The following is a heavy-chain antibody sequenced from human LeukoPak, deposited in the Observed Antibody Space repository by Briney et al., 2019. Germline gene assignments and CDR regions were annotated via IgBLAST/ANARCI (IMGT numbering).Heavy chain of an antibody. CDR3: ARASGVDYYYYYYMDV. Sequence: ASVKVSCNASGYTFASYGISWVRQAPGQGLEWMGWISAYNGNTNYAQKLQGRVTMTTDTSTSTAYMELRSLRSDDTAVYYCARASGVDYYYYYYMDVWGKGTTVTVSS. D-gene: IGHD3-10*01. V-gene: IGHV1-18*01. J-gene: IGHJ6*03. CDR2: ISAYNGNT. CDR1: GYTFASYG.